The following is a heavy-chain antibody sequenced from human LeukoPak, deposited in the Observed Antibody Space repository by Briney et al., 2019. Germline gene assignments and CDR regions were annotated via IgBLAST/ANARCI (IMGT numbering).Heavy chain of an antibody. V-gene: IGHV6-1*01. CDR2: TYYRSKWST. J-gene: IGHJ5*02. CDR3: ARRGSYNWNDVGWFDP. D-gene: IGHD1-20*01. CDR1: GDSVSSNSAA. Sequence: KPSQTLSLTCAISGDSVSSNSAAWNWIRQSPSRGLEWLGRTYYRSKWSTDYAVSVKSRITVNPDTSKNQFSLQLSSVTAADTAVYYCARRGSYNWNDVGWFDPWGQGTLVTVSS.